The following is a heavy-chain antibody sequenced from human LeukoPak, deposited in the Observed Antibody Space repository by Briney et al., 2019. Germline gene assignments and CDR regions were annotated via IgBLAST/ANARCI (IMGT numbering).Heavy chain of an antibody. CDR2: IHYSGGT. CDR1: GVSISNYY. CDR3: TRGTVTTAYFDY. Sequence: SETLSLTCTVSGVSISNYYWSWIRQPPGKGLEWIGYIHYSGGTKYNPSLKSRVTMSVDTSKNQFSLKMNSVTAADTAVYYCTRGTVTTAYFDYWGQGILVTVSS. V-gene: IGHV4-59*01. D-gene: IGHD4-17*01. J-gene: IGHJ4*02.